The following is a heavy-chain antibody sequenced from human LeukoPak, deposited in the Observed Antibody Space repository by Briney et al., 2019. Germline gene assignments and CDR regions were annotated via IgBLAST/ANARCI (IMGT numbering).Heavy chain of an antibody. J-gene: IGHJ4*02. D-gene: IGHD4-11*01. CDR3: ARGPSDYTWAWFDY. V-gene: IGHV1-46*01. CDR1: GYTFINYY. Sequence: ASVKVSCKAPGYTFINYYIHWVRQAPGQGFEWVGLINPSGGGTSYAQKFQGRVSMTRDTSTGTVYMDLSSLRSEDTAVYYCARGPSDYTWAWFDYWGQGTLVTVSS. CDR2: INPSGGGT.